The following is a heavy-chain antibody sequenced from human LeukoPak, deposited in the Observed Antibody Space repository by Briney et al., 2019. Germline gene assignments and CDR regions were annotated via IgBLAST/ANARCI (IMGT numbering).Heavy chain of an antibody. V-gene: IGHV4-59*01. CDR2: IYYSGST. CDR3: ARVELNARYYDILTGYQPYYFDY. Sequence: SETLSLTCTVSGGSISSYYWSWIRQPPGKGLEWIGYIYYSGSTNYNPSLKSRVTISVDTSKNQFSLKLSSVTAADTAVYYCARVELNARYYDILTGYQPYYFDYWGQGTLVTVSS. J-gene: IGHJ4*02. D-gene: IGHD3-9*01. CDR1: GGSISSYY.